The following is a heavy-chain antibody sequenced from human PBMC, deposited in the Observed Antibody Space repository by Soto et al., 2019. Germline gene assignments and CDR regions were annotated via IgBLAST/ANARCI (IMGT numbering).Heavy chain of an antibody. D-gene: IGHD4-17*01. J-gene: IGHJ3*02. CDR2: IRGDGSRE. V-gene: IGHV3-7*05. CDR3: ARDVNYGDGTAYYDVFDI. CDR1: GLTFGNYW. Sequence: DVKLVESGGDLVQPGGSLRLSCAASGLTFGNYWMAWVRQAPGKGLEWVANIRGDGSREYYLDSVRGRFSVSRDNAQESLYLQMTGLRVEDTAVYYCARDVNYGDGTAYYDVFDIWGQGTMVTVSS.